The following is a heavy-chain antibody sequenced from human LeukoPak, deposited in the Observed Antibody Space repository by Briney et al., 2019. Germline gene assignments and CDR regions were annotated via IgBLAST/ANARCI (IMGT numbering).Heavy chain of an antibody. D-gene: IGHD5-18*01. J-gene: IGHJ4*02. V-gene: IGHV3-48*03. CDR2: ISSSGSTI. CDR1: GFTFSSYE. Sequence: QTGGSLRLSRAASGFTFSSYEMNWVRQAPGKGLEWVSYISSSGSTIYYADSVKGRFTISRDNAKNSLYLQMNSLRAEDTAVYYCARARSTWIQLWLDYWGQGTLVTVSS. CDR3: ARARSTWIQLWLDY.